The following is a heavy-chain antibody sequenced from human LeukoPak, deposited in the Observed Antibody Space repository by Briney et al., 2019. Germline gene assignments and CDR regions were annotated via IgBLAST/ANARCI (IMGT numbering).Heavy chain of an antibody. J-gene: IGHJ3*02. CDR3: ARDTDYYDSSGSDAFDI. Sequence: GGSLRLSCAASGFTFSSYSMNWVRQAPGKGLEWVSCISSSSSTIYYADSVKGRFTISRDNAKNSLYLQMNSLRDEDTAVYYCARDTDYYDSSGSDAFDIWGQGTMVTVSS. CDR1: GFTFSSYS. D-gene: IGHD3-22*01. V-gene: IGHV3-48*02. CDR2: ISSSSSTI.